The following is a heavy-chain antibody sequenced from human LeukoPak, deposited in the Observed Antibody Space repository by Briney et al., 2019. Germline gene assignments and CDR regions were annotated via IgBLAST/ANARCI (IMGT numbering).Heavy chain of an antibody. CDR2: ISSSSSYI. CDR1: GFTFSSYS. V-gene: IGHV3-21*01. Sequence: GGSLRLSCAASGFTFSSYSMNWVRQAPGKGLEWVSSISSSSSYIYYADSVKGRFTISRDNAKNSLYLQMNSLRAEDTAMYYCARARPSRATGDYWGQGTLVTVSS. CDR3: ARARPSRATGDY. J-gene: IGHJ4*02. D-gene: IGHD5-12*01.